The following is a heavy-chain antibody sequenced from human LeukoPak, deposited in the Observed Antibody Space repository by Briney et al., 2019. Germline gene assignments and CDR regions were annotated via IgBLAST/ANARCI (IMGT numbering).Heavy chain of an antibody. Sequence: SQTLSLTCTVSGGSISTGGYYWTWIRQHPGKGLEWIGYIFYSGSTSYNPSLKSRVTISVDTSKDQFSLKLSSVTAADTAVYYYARETAIYYFMGVWGKGTTVTVSS. CDR2: IFYSGST. V-gene: IGHV4-31*03. D-gene: IGHD2-21*02. CDR1: GGSISTGGYY. CDR3: ARETAIYYFMGV. J-gene: IGHJ6*03.